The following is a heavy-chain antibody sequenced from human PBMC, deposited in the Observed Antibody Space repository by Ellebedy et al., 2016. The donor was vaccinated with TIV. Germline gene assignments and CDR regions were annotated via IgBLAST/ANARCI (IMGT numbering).Heavy chain of an antibody. Sequence: GGSLRLSCAASGFTFSDYYMSWIRQAPGKGLEWVSYISSSGSPMYYADSVKGRFTISRDNAKNSLYLQMNSLRAEDTAVYYCARDVRFIDQQNNWFDPWGQGTLVTVSS. D-gene: IGHD6-13*01. CDR2: ISSSGSPM. CDR3: ARDVRFIDQQNNWFDP. J-gene: IGHJ5*02. V-gene: IGHV3-11*01. CDR1: GFTFSDYY.